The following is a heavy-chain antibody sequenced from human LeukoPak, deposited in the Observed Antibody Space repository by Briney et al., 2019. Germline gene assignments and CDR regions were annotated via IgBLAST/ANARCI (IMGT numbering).Heavy chain of an antibody. V-gene: IGHV4-61*02. CDR3: ARENEHIVVVTATHYWYFDL. D-gene: IGHD2-21*02. CDR2: IYTSGST. J-gene: IGHJ2*01. CDR1: GGSISSGSYY. Sequence: SETLSLTCTVSGGSISSGSYYWSWIRQPAGKGLEWIGRIYTSGSTNYNPSLKSRVTISVDTSKNQFSLKLSSVTAADTAVYYCARENEHIVVVTATHYWYFDLWGRGTLVTVSS.